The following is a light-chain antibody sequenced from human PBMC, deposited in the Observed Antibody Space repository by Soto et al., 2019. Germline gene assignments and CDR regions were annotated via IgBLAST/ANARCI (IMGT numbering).Light chain of an antibody. V-gene: IGLV1-40*01. CDR1: SSNIGAGYD. Sequence: QSVRTQPPSVSGAPGQRVTISCTESSSNIGAGYDVHWYQQLPGTAPKLLIYGNSNRPSGVPDRFSGSKSGTSASLAITGLQAEDEADYYCQSYDSSLSGWVFGGGTKRTVL. J-gene: IGLJ3*02. CDR2: GNS. CDR3: QSYDSSLSGWV.